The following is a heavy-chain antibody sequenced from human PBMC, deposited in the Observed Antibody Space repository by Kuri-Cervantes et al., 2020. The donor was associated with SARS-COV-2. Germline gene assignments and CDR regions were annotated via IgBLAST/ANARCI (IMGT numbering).Heavy chain of an antibody. J-gene: IGHJ3*02. V-gene: IGHV3-11*04. CDR3: AKDMHYDSSGFYDAFDI. CDR1: GFTFSDYY. CDR2: ISSSGSTI. D-gene: IGHD3-22*01. Sequence: GESLKISCAASGFTFSDYYMSWIRQAPGKGLEWVSYISSSGSTIYYADSVKGRFTISRDNSKNTLYLQMNSLRAEDTAVYYCAKDMHYDSSGFYDAFDIWGQGTMVTVSS.